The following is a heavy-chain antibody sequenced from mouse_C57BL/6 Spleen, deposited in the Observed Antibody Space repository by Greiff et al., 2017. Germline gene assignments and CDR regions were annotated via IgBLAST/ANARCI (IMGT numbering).Heavy chain of an antibody. CDR3: ARSGYYGSSYGYFDV. Sequence: VQLQQSGPELVKPGASVKISCKASGYSFTGYYMNWVKQSPEKSLEWIGEINPSTGGTTYNQKFKAKATLTVDKSSSTAYMQLKSLTSEDSAVYYCARSGYYGSSYGYFDVWGTGTTVTVSS. J-gene: IGHJ1*03. CDR1: GYSFTGYY. CDR2: INPSTGGT. V-gene: IGHV1-42*01. D-gene: IGHD1-1*01.